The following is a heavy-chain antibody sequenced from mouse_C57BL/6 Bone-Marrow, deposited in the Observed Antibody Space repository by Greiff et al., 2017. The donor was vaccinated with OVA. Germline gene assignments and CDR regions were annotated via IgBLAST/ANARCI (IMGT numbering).Heavy chain of an antibody. CDR1: YTFTDYYM. CDR2: YPGSGNTY. Sequence: VQLQQSGPELVKPGASVKMSCKASGYTFTDYYMHWVKQKPGKGLEWIGEIYPGSGNTYYNEKFKGKATLTADTSSSTAYMQLSRLTSVDTAVYFRARSDYYGSSPSHCDYGGKGTTPTASS. CDR3: RSDYYGSSPSHCDY. D-gene: IGHD1-1*01. V-gene: IGHV1-83*01. J-gene: IGHJ2*01.